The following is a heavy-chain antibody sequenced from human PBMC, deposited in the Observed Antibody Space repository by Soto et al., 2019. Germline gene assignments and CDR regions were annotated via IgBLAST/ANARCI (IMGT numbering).Heavy chain of an antibody. V-gene: IGHV3-23*01. J-gene: IGHJ5*02. CDR2: IGGGGARK. D-gene: IGHD3-10*01. CDR3: AKDEDGSGSYYNGPYDP. CDR1: GFIFNNYA. Sequence: EVQLLESGGNLVQPGESLRLSCTVSGFIFNNYAMTWVRQAPGKGLEWVSSIGGGGARKYYADSVKGRFTISRDNSKNTLYLQMDSLRAEDTALYYCAKDEDGSGSYYNGPYDPWGQGTLVTVYS.